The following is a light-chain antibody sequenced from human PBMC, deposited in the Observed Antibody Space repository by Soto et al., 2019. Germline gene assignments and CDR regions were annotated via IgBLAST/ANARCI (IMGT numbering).Light chain of an antibody. J-gene: IGKJ5*01. V-gene: IGKV3-20*01. CDR1: QTVRNNY. CDR2: DAS. CDR3: QQYGSSPSIT. Sequence: EFVLTQFPGTLSLSPGERATLSCRASQTVRNNYLAWYQQKPGQAPRLLIYDASSRATGIPDRFSGSGSGTDFTLTISRLEPEDFAVYYCQQYGSSPSITFGQGTRLEIK.